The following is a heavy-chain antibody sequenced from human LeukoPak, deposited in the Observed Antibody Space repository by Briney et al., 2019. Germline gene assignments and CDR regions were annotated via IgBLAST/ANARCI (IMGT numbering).Heavy chain of an antibody. CDR3: ARHQSYGSGTYYAPFDN. D-gene: IGHD3-10*01. CDR1: GGSVSSSSYY. V-gene: IGHV4-39*01. CDR2: IYYSGST. Sequence: SSETLSLTCTVSGGSVSSSSYYWGWIRQPPMKGLEWIGSIYYSGSTEHNLSLKSRVTISVDTSRNQFSLKLSSVTAADTAVYYCARHQSYGSGTYYAPFDNWGQGILVTVSS. J-gene: IGHJ4*02.